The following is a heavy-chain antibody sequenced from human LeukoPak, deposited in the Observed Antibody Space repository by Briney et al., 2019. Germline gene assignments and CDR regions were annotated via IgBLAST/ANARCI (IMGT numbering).Heavy chain of an antibody. V-gene: IGHV4-39*01. Sequence: SETLSLTCTVSGGSISSSSYYWGWIRQPPGKGLEWIGSIYYSGSTYHNPSLKSRVTISVDTSKNQFSLKLSSVTAADTAVYYCARIYQLLSLGTRRFDPWGQGTLVTVSS. CDR1: GGSISSSSYY. CDR2: IYYSGST. CDR3: ARIYQLLSLGTRRFDP. D-gene: IGHD2-2*01. J-gene: IGHJ5*02.